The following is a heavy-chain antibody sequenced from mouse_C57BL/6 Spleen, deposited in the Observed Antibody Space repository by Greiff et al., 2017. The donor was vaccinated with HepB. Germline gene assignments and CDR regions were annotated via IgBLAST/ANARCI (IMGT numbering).Heavy chain of an antibody. CDR1: GYTFTSYW. J-gene: IGHJ2*01. V-gene: IGHV1-52*01. D-gene: IGHD1-1*01. CDR3: ARLDYGSQPYFDY. Sequence: QVQLQQPGAELVRPGSSVKLSCKASGYTFTSYWMHWVKQRPIQGLEWIGNIDPSDSETHYNQKFKDKATLTVDKSSSTAYMQLSSLTSEDSAVYYCARLDYGSQPYFDYWGQGTTLTVSS. CDR2: IDPSDSET.